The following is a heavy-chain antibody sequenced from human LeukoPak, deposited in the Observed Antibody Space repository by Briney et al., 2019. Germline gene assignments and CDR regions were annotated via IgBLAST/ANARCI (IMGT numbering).Heavy chain of an antibody. J-gene: IGHJ6*03. CDR1: GYSFTTYY. Sequence: ASVKVSCKASGYSFTTYYMHWVRQAPGLGLEWMGIINPSDGSTRNSQKFQGRVTMARDTSTSTVYMELSSLRSENTAIYYCAREVDSRWDYYYYYYMDVWGKGTTVTVSS. V-gene: IGHV1-46*01. CDR3: AREVDSRWDYYYYYYMDV. D-gene: IGHD1-26*01. CDR2: INPSDGST.